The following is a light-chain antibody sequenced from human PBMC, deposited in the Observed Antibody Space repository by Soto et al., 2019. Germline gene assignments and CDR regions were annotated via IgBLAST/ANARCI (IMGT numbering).Light chain of an antibody. CDR3: SSYTSSNTLDYV. CDR2: DVT. V-gene: IGLV2-11*01. Sequence: QSALTQPRSVSGSPGQSVTISCTGASNNVGGYNYVSWYQHHPGKVPQLIIYDVTKRPSGVPDRFSGSKSGNTASLTISGLLAEDEADYYCSSYTSSNTLDYVFGTGTKLTVL. CDR1: SNNVGGYNY. J-gene: IGLJ1*01.